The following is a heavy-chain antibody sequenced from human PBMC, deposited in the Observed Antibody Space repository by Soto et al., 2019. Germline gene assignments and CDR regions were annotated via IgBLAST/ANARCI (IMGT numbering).Heavy chain of an antibody. V-gene: IGHV3-23*01. CDR3: AKLDMTTTPYDAFDL. CDR1: GFTFSRHA. Sequence: EVQLLESGGNLVQPGGSLRLSCAASGFTFSRHAMSWVRQAPGKGLEWVSTTSASGGTTYYAGSVKGRFTISRDNSKNTLFLQINSLRAEDTAVYYCAKLDMTTTPYDAFDLWGQGTMVTVSS. D-gene: IGHD4-17*01. J-gene: IGHJ3*01. CDR2: TSASGGTT.